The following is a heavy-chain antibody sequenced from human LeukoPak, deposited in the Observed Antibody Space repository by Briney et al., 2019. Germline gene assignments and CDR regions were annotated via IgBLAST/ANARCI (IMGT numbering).Heavy chain of an antibody. D-gene: IGHD3-22*01. J-gene: IGHJ4*02. CDR1: GFTFSSSA. Sequence: GGSLRLSCAASGFTFSSSAMNWVRQAPGKGLEWVSYISSRSSTIYYADYVKGRFTISRDNAKNSLYLQMNSLRAEDTAVYYCARDRAMIVITNEEGVFDYWGQGALVTVSS. CDR2: ISSRSSTI. CDR3: ARDRAMIVITNEEGVFDY. V-gene: IGHV3-48*01.